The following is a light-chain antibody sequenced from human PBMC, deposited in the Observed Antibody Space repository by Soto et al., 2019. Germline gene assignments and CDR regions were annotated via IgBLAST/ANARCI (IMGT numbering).Light chain of an antibody. J-gene: IGKJ2*01. CDR1: QSISSY. Sequence: DIQMTQSPSSLSASVGDRVTITCRASQSISSYLNWYQQKPGKAPKLLIYAASSLQSGVPSRFSGGGSGTDFTLTISSLQPEDFATDYCQQSYSTPYTFGQGTKLEIK. CDR3: QQSYSTPYT. V-gene: IGKV1-39*01. CDR2: AAS.